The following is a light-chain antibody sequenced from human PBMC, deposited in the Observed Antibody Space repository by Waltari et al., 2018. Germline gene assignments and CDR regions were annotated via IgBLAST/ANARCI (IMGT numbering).Light chain of an antibody. CDR1: QGISSY. V-gene: IGKV1-8*01. Sequence: AIRMTQSPSSFSASTGDSVTITCRASQGISSYLAWYQQKPGKAPKLLIYAASTLQSGVPSRFSGSGSGTDFTLTISCLQSEDFATYYCQQYYSYWTFGQGTKVEIK. CDR2: AAS. CDR3: QQYYSYWT. J-gene: IGKJ1*01.